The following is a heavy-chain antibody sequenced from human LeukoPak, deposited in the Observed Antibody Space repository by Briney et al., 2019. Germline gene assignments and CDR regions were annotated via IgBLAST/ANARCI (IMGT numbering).Heavy chain of an antibody. CDR3: AELGITMIGGA. V-gene: IGHV3-30*04. CDR1: EFTFSTYA. Sequence: GGSLRLSCAASEFTFSTYAMHWVRQAPGKGPEWVAVISRDGLDTYYADSVRGRFTISRDNSMDTLYLQMNSLRAEDTAVYYCAELGITMIGGAWGKGTTVTISS. D-gene: IGHD3-10*02. J-gene: IGHJ6*04. CDR2: ISRDGLDT.